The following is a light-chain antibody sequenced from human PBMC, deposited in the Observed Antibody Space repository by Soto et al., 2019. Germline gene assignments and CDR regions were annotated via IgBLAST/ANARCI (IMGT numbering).Light chain of an antibody. J-gene: IGKJ5*01. V-gene: IGKV3-20*01. CDR3: QQYGSSPLT. CDR2: GAS. Sequence: ENVLTQSPGTLSLSPGERATLYCRASQSVSRSYLGWYQQKPGQAPRLLIYGASSRATGIPDRFSGSGSGTDFTLTISRLEPEDIAVYFCQQYGSSPLTFGQGTRLEIK. CDR1: QSVSRSY.